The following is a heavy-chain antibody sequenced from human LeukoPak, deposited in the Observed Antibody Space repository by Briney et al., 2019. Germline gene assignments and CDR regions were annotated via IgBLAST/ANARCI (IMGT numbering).Heavy chain of an antibody. D-gene: IGHD3-10*01. CDR3: ARVGYYYGSGSYWFDP. Sequence: XXSCKASGGTFSSYAISWVRQAPGQGLEWMGGIIPIFGTANYAQKFQGRVTITTDESTSTAYMELSSLRSEDTAVYYCARVGYYYGSGSYWFDPWGQGTLVTVSS. CDR2: IIPIFGTA. J-gene: IGHJ5*02. CDR1: GGTFSSYA. V-gene: IGHV1-69*05.